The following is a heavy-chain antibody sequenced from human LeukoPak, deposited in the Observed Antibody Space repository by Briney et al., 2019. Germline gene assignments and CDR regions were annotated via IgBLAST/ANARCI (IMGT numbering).Heavy chain of an antibody. CDR3: ARSRQASGLFNS. J-gene: IGHJ5*01. D-gene: IGHD3-10*01. V-gene: IGHV4-30-2*06. Sequence: SETLSLTCTVSGYAITSGGFSWNWIRQSPGKGLEWIGCIYDRGPAYYNPSLKSRFTISVDRPKNQFFLNVTSLTAADTAVYFCARSRQASGLFNSWGQGTLAAVSS. CDR2: IYDRGPA. CDR1: GYAITSGGFS.